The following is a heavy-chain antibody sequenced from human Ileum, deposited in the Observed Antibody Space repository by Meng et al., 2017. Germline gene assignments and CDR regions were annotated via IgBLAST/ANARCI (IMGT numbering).Heavy chain of an antibody. CDR1: GYDLTRSTSW. CDR2: INPRDFDI. D-gene: IGHD2-2*01. Sequence: GEFLKISCEVSGYDLTRSTSWIAWVRQMPGTGLESMGIINPRDFDIKYSPSFQGQVTISVDKSIWTAYLQWSSLRASDSAMYYCARQIDSSTDYWGQGTLVTVSS. CDR3: ARQIDSSTDY. J-gene: IGHJ4*02. V-gene: IGHV5-51*01.